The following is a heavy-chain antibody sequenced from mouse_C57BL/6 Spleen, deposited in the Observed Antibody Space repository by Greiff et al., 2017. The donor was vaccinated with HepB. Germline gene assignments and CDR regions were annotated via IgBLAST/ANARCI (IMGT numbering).Heavy chain of an antibody. CDR2: ISSGGSYT. CDR1: GFTFSSYG. D-gene: IGHD2-4*01. CDR3: ARSLYYDYDVEAMDY. J-gene: IGHJ4*01. Sequence: EVKLVESGGDLVKPGGSLKLSCAASGFTFSSYGMSWVRQTPDKRLEWVATISSGGSYTYYPDSVKGRFTISRDNAKNTLYLQMSSLKSEDTAMYYCARSLYYDYDVEAMDYWGQGTSVTVSS. V-gene: IGHV5-6*01.